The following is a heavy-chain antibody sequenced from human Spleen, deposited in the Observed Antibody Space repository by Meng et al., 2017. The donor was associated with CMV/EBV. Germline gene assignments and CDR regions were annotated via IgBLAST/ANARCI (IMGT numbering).Heavy chain of an antibody. Sequence: GSLRLSCAASGFTFSSYAMHWVRQPPGKGLEWIGEINHSRSTSYNPSLKSRVTISLDTSKNQFSLQLNSVTAADTAVYFCARGPYSGDSYPEYWGQGTLVTVSS. D-gene: IGHD1-26*01. V-gene: IGHV4-34*01. J-gene: IGHJ4*02. CDR2: INHSRST. CDR3: ARGPYSGDSYPEY. CDR1: GFTFSSYA.